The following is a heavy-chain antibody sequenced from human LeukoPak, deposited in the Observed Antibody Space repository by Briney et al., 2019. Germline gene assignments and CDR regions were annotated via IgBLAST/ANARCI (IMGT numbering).Heavy chain of an antibody. Sequence: GGSLRLSCAASGFTFSSYGMHWVRQAPGKGLEWVAVIWYDGSNKYYADSVKGRFTISRDNSKNTLYLQMNSLRAEDTAVYYCAKDLARIAAAGTNYWGQGTLVTVSS. CDR1: GFTFSSYG. V-gene: IGHV3-30*02. CDR3: AKDLARIAAAGTNY. J-gene: IGHJ4*02. D-gene: IGHD6-13*01. CDR2: IWYDGSNK.